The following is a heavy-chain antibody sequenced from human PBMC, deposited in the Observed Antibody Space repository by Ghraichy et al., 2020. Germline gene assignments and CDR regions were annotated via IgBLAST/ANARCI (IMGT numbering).Heavy chain of an antibody. D-gene: IGHD2-21*02. CDR1: TSGTYD. CDR2: ISASGGSI. J-gene: IGHJ3*02. V-gene: IGHV3-23*01. Sequence: TSGTYDMSWVRQAPGKGLEWVSTISASGGSIYYADSVKGRFTISRDNSRTPLYLQMNSLRAEDTAVYYCAKMRLYCSGNCVGRHAFDIWGQGTMVTVSS. CDR3: AKMRLYCSGNCVGRHAFDI.